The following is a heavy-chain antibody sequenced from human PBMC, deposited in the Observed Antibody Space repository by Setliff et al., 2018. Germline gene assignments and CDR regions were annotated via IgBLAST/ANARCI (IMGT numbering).Heavy chain of an antibody. Sequence: GASVKVSCKASGYTFSTYGIAWVRQAPGQGLEWMGWISPYNGYIIYAHKFQGRVTMTTDTSTGTADMELRNLRSDDTAVYYCTGDTNIVVVPPHRTAFDIWGQGTMVTVSS. CDR3: TGDTNIVVVPPHRTAFDI. CDR1: GYTFSTYG. D-gene: IGHD2-2*01. J-gene: IGHJ3*02. V-gene: IGHV1-18*01. CDR2: ISPYNGYI.